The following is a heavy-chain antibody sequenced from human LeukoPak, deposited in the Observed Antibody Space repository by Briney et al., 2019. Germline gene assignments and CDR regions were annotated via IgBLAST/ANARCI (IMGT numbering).Heavy chain of an antibody. CDR2: IIPILGIA. CDR3: ARDLSSIAARDYFDY. D-gene: IGHD6-6*01. CDR1: GGTFSSYA. V-gene: IGHV1-69*04. Sequence: SVKVSCKASGGTFSSYAISWVRQAPGQGLEWMGRIIPILGIANYAQKFQGRVTITADKSTSTAYMELSSLRSEDTAVYYCARDLSSIAARDYFDYWGQGTLVTVSS. J-gene: IGHJ4*02.